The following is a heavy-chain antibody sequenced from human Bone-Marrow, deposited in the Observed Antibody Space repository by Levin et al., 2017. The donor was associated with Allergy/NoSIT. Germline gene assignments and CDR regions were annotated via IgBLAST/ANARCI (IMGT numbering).Heavy chain of an antibody. V-gene: IGHV4-39*07. D-gene: IGHD3-3*01. J-gene: IGHJ5*02. CDR2: IYYSGST. Sequence: SETLSLTCTVSGGSISSSSYYWGWIRQPPGKGLEWIGSIYYSGSTYYNPSLKSRVTISVDTSKNQFSLKLSSVTAADTAVYYCARGAYYDFWSGYYTAVPQVDWFDPWGQGTLVTVSS. CDR1: GGSISSSSYY. CDR3: ARGAYYDFWSGYYTAVPQVDWFDP.